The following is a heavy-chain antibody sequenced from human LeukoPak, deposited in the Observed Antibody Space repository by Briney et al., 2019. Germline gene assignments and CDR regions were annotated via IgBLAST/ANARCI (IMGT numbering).Heavy chain of an antibody. J-gene: IGHJ2*01. V-gene: IGHV2-5*01. CDR1: GFSLTPSGVG. D-gene: IGHD3-22*01. CDR2: IYCNDDQ. CDR3: AHIPPYYYDATAFPWYFDL. Sequence: SGPTLVNPTQTLTLTCSFSGFSLTPSGVGVAWIRQPPGKAAECLALIYCNDDQRYRPSLKKRLTITKETSKNQVVLTMTDVAPVDTATYYCAHIPPYYYDATAFPWYFDLWGRGTLVTVSS.